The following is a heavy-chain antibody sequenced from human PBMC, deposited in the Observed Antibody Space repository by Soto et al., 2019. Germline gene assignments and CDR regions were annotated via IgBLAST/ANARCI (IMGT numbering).Heavy chain of an antibody. V-gene: IGHV1-69*13. J-gene: IGHJ4*02. CDR1: GGTFSSYA. Sequence: SVKVSCKASGGTFSSYAISWVRQAPGQGLEWMGGIIPIFGTANYAQKFQGRVTITADESTSTAYMELSSLRSEDTAVYYCARSPPILTRHHLSRYYFDYWGQGTLVTVSS. D-gene: IGHD3-9*01. CDR3: ARSPPILTRHHLSRYYFDY. CDR2: IIPIFGTA.